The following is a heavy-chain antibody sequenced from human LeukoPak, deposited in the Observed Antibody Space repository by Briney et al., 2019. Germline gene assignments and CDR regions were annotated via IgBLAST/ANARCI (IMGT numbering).Heavy chain of an antibody. D-gene: IGHD1-26*01. CDR3: ARDYLMGGTTGKAFDI. CDR1: GFTFSSYA. CDR2: ISYDGSNK. J-gene: IGHJ3*02. V-gene: IGHV3-30-3*01. Sequence: GRSLRLSCAASGFTFSSYAMHWVRQAPGKGLEWVAVISYDGSNKYYADSVKGRFTISRDNSKNTLYLQMNSLRAEDTAVYYCARDYLMGGTTGKAFDIWGQGTMVTISS.